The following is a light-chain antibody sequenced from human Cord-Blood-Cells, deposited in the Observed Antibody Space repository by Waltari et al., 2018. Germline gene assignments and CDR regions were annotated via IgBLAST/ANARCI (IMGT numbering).Light chain of an antibody. CDR2: GAS. CDR3: QQYNNWPPLT. V-gene: IGKV3D-15*01. Sequence: EIVMTQSPAPLSVSPGASATLSCRARQSVSSYLAWYQQKPGQAPRLLIYGASTRATGIPARFSGSGSGTEFTLTISSLQSEDFAVYYCQQYNNWPPLTFGGGTKVEIK. CDR1: QSVSSY. J-gene: IGKJ4*01.